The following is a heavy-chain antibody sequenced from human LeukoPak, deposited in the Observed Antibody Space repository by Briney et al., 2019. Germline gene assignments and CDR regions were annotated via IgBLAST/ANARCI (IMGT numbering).Heavy chain of an antibody. V-gene: IGHV3-23*01. D-gene: IGHD2-15*01. J-gene: IGHJ3*02. CDR3: AKGLSGSVYCSGGGCYLYEWASPQNDAFDI. Sequence: PGGSLRLSCAASGFTFSSYAMSWVRQAPGKGLEGVSAISGSGGSTYYADSVKGRFTISRDNSKNTLYLQMNSLRAEDTAVYYCAKGLSGSVYCSGGGCYLYEWASPQNDAFDIWGQGTMVTVSS. CDR2: ISGSGGST. CDR1: GFTFSSYA.